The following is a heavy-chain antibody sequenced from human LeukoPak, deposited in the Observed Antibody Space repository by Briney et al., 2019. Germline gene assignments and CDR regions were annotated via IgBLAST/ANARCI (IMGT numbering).Heavy chain of an antibody. J-gene: IGHJ4*02. Sequence: GESLKISCKGSGYSFTSYWIGWVRQMPGKGLEWMGIIYPGDSDTRYSPSFQGQVTISADKSISTAYLQWSSLKASDTAMYCCARHVQGGSYYPYYFDYWGQGTLVTVSS. V-gene: IGHV5-51*01. CDR3: ARHVQGGSYYPYYFDY. D-gene: IGHD1-26*01. CDR2: IYPGDSDT. CDR1: GYSFTSYW.